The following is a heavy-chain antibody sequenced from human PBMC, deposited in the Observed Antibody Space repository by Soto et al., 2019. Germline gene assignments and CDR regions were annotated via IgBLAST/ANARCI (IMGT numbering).Heavy chain of an antibody. CDR1: GGSFSGYY. CDR2: INHSGST. Sequence: SETLSLTCAVYGGSFSGYYWSWIRQPPGKGLEWIGEINHSGSTNYNPSLKSRVTISVDTSKNQFSLKLSSVTAADTAVYYCARGYITMVRGVYKFAYWGQGTLVTVSS. J-gene: IGHJ4*02. CDR3: ARGYITMVRGVYKFAY. V-gene: IGHV4-34*01. D-gene: IGHD3-10*01.